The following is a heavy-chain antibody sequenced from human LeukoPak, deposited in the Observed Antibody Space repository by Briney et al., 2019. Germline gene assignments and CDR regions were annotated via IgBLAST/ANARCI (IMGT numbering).Heavy chain of an antibody. Sequence: GASVRVSCKASGYTFTSYGISWVRQAPGQGLEWMGWISGYNGNTKHAQNLQGRVTMTTDTSTSSAYMELRSPRSDDTAVYYCASDRTTGGYSFGYDYWGQGTLVTVSS. D-gene: IGHD5-18*01. CDR1: GYTFTSYG. J-gene: IGHJ4*02. CDR3: ASDRTTGGYSFGYDY. CDR2: ISGYNGNT. V-gene: IGHV1-18*01.